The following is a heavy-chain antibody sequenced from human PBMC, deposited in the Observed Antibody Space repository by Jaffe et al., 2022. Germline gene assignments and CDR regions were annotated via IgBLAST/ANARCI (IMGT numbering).Heavy chain of an antibody. V-gene: IGHV1-69*02. D-gene: IGHD5-18*01. CDR1: GGSFSRFT. CDR3: ARARPRVRGYLSSDAFDI. CDR2: FIPVLGLA. J-gene: IGHJ3*02. Sequence: QVQLVQSGPEVKEPGSSVKVSCKPSGGSFSRFTINWVRQAPGQGLEWMGRFIPVLGLANYTQNLRGEITITADTSTNTVYLELTSLRSEDTAMYYCARARPRVRGYLSSDAFDIWGQGTMVTVSS.